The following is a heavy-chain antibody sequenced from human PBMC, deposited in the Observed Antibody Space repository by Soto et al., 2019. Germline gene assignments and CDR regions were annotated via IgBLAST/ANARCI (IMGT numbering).Heavy chain of an antibody. CDR3: AKRPGGGLLWFGVGGMDV. V-gene: IGHV1-69*01. J-gene: IGHJ6*02. Sequence: QVQLVQSGAEVKKPGSSVKVSCKASGGTFSSYAISWVRHAPGQGLEWMGGIIPIFGTANYAQKFQGRVTITADESTSTAYMELSSLRSEDTAVYYLAKRPGGGLLWFGVGGMDVWGQGTTVTVSS. CDR2: IIPIFGTA. D-gene: IGHD3-10*01. CDR1: GGTFSSYA.